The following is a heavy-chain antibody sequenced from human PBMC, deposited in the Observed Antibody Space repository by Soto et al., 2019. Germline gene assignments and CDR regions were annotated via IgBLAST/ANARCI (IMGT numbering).Heavy chain of an antibody. CDR1: GGTFSSYT. J-gene: IGHJ5*02. Sequence: SVKVSCKASGGTFSSYTISWVRQAPGQGLEWMGRIIPILGIANYAQKFQGRVTITADKSTSAAYMELSSLRSEDTAVYYCARDVAARPRCFDHWGQGTLVTVSS. CDR2: IIPILGIA. D-gene: IGHD6-6*01. V-gene: IGHV1-69*04. CDR3: ARDVAARPRCFDH.